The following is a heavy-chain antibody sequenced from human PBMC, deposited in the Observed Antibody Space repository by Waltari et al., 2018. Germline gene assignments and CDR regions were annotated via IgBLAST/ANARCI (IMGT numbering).Heavy chain of an antibody. CDR2: INPNSGGT. CDR3: ARVSETGTYFDY. J-gene: IGHJ4*02. V-gene: IGHV1-2*06. Sequence: QVQLVQSGAEVKKPGASVKVSCKASGYTFTGHYMQWVQQAPGQGLEWMGRINPNSGGTNYAQKFQGRVTMTRDTSISTAYMELSRLRSDDTAVYYCARVSETGTYFDYWGQGTLVTVSS. CDR1: GYTFTGHY.